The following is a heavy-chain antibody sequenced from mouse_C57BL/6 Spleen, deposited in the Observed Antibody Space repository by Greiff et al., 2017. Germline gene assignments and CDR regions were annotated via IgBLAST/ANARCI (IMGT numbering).Heavy chain of an antibody. V-gene: IGHV1-72*01. CDR2: IDPNSGGT. Sequence: QVQLKQPGAELVKPGASVKLSCKASGYTFTSYWMHWVKQRPGRGLEWIGRIDPNSGGTKYNEKFKSKATLTVDKPSSTAYMQLSSLTSEDSAVYYCTGGSRQQEGWFAFWGQGTLVTVSA. CDR3: TGGSRQQEGWFAF. J-gene: IGHJ3*01. CDR1: GYTFTSYW.